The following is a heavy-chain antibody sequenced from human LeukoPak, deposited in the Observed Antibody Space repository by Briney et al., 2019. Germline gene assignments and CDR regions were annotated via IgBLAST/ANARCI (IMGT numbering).Heavy chain of an antibody. V-gene: IGHV4-59*11. D-gene: IGHD3-10*01. CDR2: IDHTGST. CDR3: ARDRGIDYYGSGSYYRHYYYYMDV. CDR1: GDSISMHY. J-gene: IGHJ6*03. Sequence: SETLSLTCSVSGDSISMHYWSWIRQPPGKGLEWIGYIDHTGSTNYNPSLNSRVTIPRDTSKNHFSLELSSVTAADTAVYYCARDRGIDYYGSGSYYRHYYYYMDVWGKGTTVTVSS.